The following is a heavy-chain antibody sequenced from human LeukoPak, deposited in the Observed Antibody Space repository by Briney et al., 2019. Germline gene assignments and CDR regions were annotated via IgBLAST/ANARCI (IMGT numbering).Heavy chain of an antibody. D-gene: IGHD2-21*02. CDR2: IYYSGST. CDR1: GGSNSSGGYY. V-gene: IGHV4-31*03. Sequence: SQTLSLTCTVSGGSNSSGGYYWSWIRQHPGKGLEWIGYIYYSGSTYYNPSLKSRVTISVDTSKNQFSLKLSSVTAADTAVYYCARVRCGGDCSDNWFDPWGQGTLVTVSS. J-gene: IGHJ5*02. CDR3: ARVRCGGDCSDNWFDP.